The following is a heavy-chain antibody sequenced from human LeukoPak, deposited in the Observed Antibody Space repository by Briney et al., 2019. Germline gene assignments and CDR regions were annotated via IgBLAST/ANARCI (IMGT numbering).Heavy chain of an antibody. D-gene: IGHD3-3*01. CDR3: AKVNTSGYAIDY. V-gene: IGHV3-23*01. CDR2: ISGSGGST. CDR1: GFTFSSYA. Sequence: HGGSLRLSCAASGFTFSSYAMSWVRQAPGKGLEWVSAISGSGGSTYYADSVKGRFTISRDNSKNTLYLQMNSLRAEDTAVYYCAKVNTSGYAIDYWGQGTLVTVSS. J-gene: IGHJ4*02.